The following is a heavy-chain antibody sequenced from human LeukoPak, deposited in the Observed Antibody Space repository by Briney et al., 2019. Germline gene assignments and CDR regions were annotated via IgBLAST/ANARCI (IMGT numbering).Heavy chain of an antibody. V-gene: IGHV4-59*01. CDR2: IYYSGST. J-gene: IGHJ4*02. D-gene: IGHD3-10*01. CDR1: GGSISSYY. CDR3: ARVTRGFLDY. Sequence: SETLSLTCTVSGGSISSYYWSWIRQPPGKGLEWIGYIYYSGSTNYNPSLKSRVTISVDTSKNQFSLKLSSVTAADTAVYYCARVTRGFLDYWGQGTLVIVSS.